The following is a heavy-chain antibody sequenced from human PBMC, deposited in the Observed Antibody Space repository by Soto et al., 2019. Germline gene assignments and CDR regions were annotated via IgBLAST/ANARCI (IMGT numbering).Heavy chain of an antibody. CDR3: ATVHSTSRSFDY. Sequence: LRLSCAAFGFTFSMSAMTWVRQAPGKGLEWVSTTGLNGRTTYYADSVKGRFTVSRDNSKNTLDLHMSSLRAEDTAVYYCATVHSTSRSFDYWGQGTLVTVSS. CDR2: TGLNGRTT. V-gene: IGHV3-23*01. CDR1: GFTFSMSA. J-gene: IGHJ4*02. D-gene: IGHD6-6*01.